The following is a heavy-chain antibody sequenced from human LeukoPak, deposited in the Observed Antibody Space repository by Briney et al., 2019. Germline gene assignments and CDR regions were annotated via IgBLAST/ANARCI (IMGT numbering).Heavy chain of an antibody. CDR1: GGTFSSYA. CDR3: ARDHRPPAPKSSWWQNWFDP. CDR2: IIPIFGTA. Sequence: ASVKVSCKASGGTFSSYAISWVRQAPGQGLEWMGGIIPIFGTANYAQKFQGRVTITTDESTSTAYMELSSLRSEDTAVYYCARDHRPPAPKSSWWQNWFDPWGQGTLVTVSS. J-gene: IGHJ5*02. D-gene: IGHD2-15*01. V-gene: IGHV1-69*05.